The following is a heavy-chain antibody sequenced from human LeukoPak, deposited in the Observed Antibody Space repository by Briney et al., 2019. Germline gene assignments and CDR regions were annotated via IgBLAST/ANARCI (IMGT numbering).Heavy chain of an antibody. J-gene: IGHJ4*02. Sequence: SVKVSCKASGGTFSSYAISWVRQAPGQGLEWMGRIIPILGIANYAQKFQGRVTITADKSTSTAYMELSSLRSEDTAAYYCARAAGYYFDYWGQGTLVTVSS. CDR3: ARAAGYYFDY. CDR1: GGTFSSYA. D-gene: IGHD1-14*01. CDR2: IIPILGIA. V-gene: IGHV1-69*04.